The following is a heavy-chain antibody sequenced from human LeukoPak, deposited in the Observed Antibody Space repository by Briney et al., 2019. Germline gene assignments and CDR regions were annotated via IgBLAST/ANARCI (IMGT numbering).Heavy chain of an antibody. CDR1: GFTFSSYA. V-gene: IGHV3-23*01. Sequence: QAGGSLRLSCTASGFTFSSYAMSWVRQAPGKGLEWVSAISGSGGSTYYADSVKGRFTISGDNSKNTLYLQMNSLRAEDTAVYYCAKGYSSGWYPTYYFDYWGQGTLVTVSS. CDR3: AKGYSSGWYPTYYFDY. CDR2: ISGSGGST. D-gene: IGHD6-19*01. J-gene: IGHJ4*02.